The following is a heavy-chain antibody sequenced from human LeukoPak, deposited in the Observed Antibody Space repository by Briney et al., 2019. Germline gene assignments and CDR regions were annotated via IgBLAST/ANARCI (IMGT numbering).Heavy chain of an antibody. D-gene: IGHD3-22*01. CDR3: ASLQRVYYYDSSGYDAFDI. V-gene: IGHV1-69*06. Sequence: GASVKASCKASGGTFSSYAISWVRQAPGQGLEWMGGIIPIFGTANYAQKFQGRVTITADKSTSTAYMELSRLRSDDTAVYYCASLQRVYYYDSSGYDAFDIWGQGTMVTVSS. CDR2: IIPIFGTA. CDR1: GGTFSSYA. J-gene: IGHJ3*02.